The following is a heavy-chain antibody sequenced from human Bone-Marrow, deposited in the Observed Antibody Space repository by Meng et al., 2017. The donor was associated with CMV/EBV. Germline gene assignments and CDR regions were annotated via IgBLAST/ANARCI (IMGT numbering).Heavy chain of an antibody. J-gene: IGHJ4*02. V-gene: IGHV3-20*04. CDR2: INWNGGST. CDR1: GFTFDDDG. Sequence: GESLKISCAVSGFTFDDDGMSWVRQAPGKGREWVSGINWNGGSTGYADSVKGRFTISRDNAKNPLYLQMNSLRAEDTALYYCARVSYSYGTLFDYWGQGTLVTVSS. CDR3: ARVSYSYGTLFDY. D-gene: IGHD5-18*01.